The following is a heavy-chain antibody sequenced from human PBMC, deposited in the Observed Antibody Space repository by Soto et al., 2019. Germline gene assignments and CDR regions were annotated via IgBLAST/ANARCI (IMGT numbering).Heavy chain of an antibody. J-gene: IGHJ6*02. V-gene: IGHV4-59*12. CDR2: IYYSGST. D-gene: IGHD3-10*01. CDR1: GGSISSYY. CDR3: ARARDGYYGSGSYSTYYYGMDV. Sequence: SETLSLTCTVSGGSISSYYWSWIRQPPGKGLEWIGYIYYSGSTNYNPSLKSRVTISVDKSKNQFSLKLSSVTAADTAVYYCARARDGYYGSGSYSTYYYGMDVWGQGTTVTVSS.